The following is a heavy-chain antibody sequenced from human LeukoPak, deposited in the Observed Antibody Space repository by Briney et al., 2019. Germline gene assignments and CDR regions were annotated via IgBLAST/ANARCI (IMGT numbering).Heavy chain of an antibody. V-gene: IGHV3-11*03. J-gene: IGHJ4*02. D-gene: IGHD3-10*01. CDR3: ARTRGRGPGGYFDY. Sequence: PGGSLRLSCAVSGFTFSDSYISWIRQAPGKGLEWVSYISPSSSDTNYADSVKGRFTISRGNAKNSLYLQMNSLRAEDTAVYYCARTRGRGPGGYFDYWGQGTLVTVSS. CDR1: GFTFSDSY. CDR2: ISPSSSDT.